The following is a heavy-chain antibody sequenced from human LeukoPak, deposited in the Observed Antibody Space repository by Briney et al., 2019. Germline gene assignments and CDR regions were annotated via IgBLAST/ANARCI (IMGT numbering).Heavy chain of an antibody. CDR3: ATAVRWLHFDY. J-gene: IGHJ4*02. Sequence: GSLRLSCAASGFTFSSYAMCWVRQAPGKGLEWVSAISGSGGSTYYADSVKGRFTISRDNSKNTLYLQMNSLRAEDTAVYYCATAVRWLHFDYWGQGTLVTVSS. CDR2: ISGSGGST. CDR1: GFTFSSYA. D-gene: IGHD6-19*01. V-gene: IGHV3-23*01.